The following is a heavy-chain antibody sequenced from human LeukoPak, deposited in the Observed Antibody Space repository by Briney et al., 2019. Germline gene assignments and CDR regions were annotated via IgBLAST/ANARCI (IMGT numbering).Heavy chain of an antibody. CDR2: INPSGGST. Sequence: ASVKVSCKASGYTFTSYYMHWVRQAPGQGLEWMGLINPSGGSTSYAQKFQGRVTVTRDTPTGTVYMELSSLRSEDTAMYYCARTTKQWLNAFDIWGQGTMVTVSS. V-gene: IGHV1-46*01. CDR3: ARTTKQWLNAFDI. J-gene: IGHJ3*02. D-gene: IGHD6-19*01. CDR1: GYTFTSYY.